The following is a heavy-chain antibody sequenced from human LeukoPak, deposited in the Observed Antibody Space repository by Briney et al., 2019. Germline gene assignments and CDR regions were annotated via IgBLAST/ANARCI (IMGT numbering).Heavy chain of an antibody. J-gene: IGHJ4*02. CDR1: GYTFTNYG. V-gene: IGHV1-2*02. Sequence: ASVKVSCKASGYTFTNYGITWVRQAPGQGLKWMGWINPNSGGTNYAQKFQGRVTMTRDTSISTAYMELGRLRSDDTAVYYCARDDSSAAGGYWGQGTLVTVSS. CDR3: ARDDSSAAGGY. CDR2: INPNSGGT. D-gene: IGHD6-25*01.